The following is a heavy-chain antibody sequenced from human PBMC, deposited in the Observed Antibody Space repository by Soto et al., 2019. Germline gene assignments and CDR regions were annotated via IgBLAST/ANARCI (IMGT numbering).Heavy chain of an antibody. D-gene: IGHD2-15*01. CDR2: INPNSGGT. CDR1: GYTFTGYY. Sequence: ASVKVSCKASGYTFTGYYMHWVRQAPGQGLEWMGWINPNSGGTNYAQKFQGRVTMTRDTSISTAYMELSRLRSDDTAVYYCARVGLGYCSGGSCYYYYGMDVWGQGTTVTVS. J-gene: IGHJ6*02. V-gene: IGHV1-2*02. CDR3: ARVGLGYCSGGSCYYYYGMDV.